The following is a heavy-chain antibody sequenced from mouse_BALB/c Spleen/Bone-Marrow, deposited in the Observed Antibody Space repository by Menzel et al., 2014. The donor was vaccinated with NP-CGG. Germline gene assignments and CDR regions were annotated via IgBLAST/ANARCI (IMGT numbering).Heavy chain of an antibody. Sequence: VQLQQSAAELARPGASVKLSCKASGYIFTSYTIQWIKQRPGQGLEWIGYINPSIGYTEYNQKFKDKTTLTADTSSSTTYMQLSSLTSEDSAVYYCAREGTYYAYFDYWGQGSTRTVSS. CDR3: AREGTYYAYFDY. CDR1: GYIFTSYT. D-gene: IGHD1-1*01. V-gene: IGHV1-4*02. J-gene: IGHJ2*01. CDR2: INPSIGYT.